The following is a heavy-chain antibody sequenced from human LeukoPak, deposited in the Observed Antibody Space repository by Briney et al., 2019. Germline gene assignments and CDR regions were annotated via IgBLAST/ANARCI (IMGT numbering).Heavy chain of an antibody. D-gene: IGHD3-9*01. V-gene: IGHV3-23*01. CDR1: GFTFSTYA. J-gene: IGHJ4*02. CDR2: ISGSGGST. CDR3: AKDGPYNDILTGYGLTPFDY. Sequence: GGSLRLSCEASGFTFSTYAMHWVRQAPGKGLEWVSAISGSGGSTYYADSVKGRFTISRDNSKNTLYLQMNSLRAEDTAVYYCAKDGPYNDILTGYGLTPFDYWGQGTLVTVSS.